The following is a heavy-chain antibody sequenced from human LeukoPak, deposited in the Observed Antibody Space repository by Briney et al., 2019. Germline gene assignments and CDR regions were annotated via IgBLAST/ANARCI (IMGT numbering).Heavy chain of an antibody. CDR3: ARQPGRMRYYFDY. CDR1: GYTFTTYD. Sequence: ASVKVSCKASGYTFTTYDITWVRQATGQGLEWMGWINPNSGGTNYAQKFQGRVTMTRDTSISTAYMELSRLRSDDTAVYYCARQPGRMRYYFDYWGQGTLVTVSS. J-gene: IGHJ4*02. V-gene: IGHV1-2*02. CDR2: INPNSGGT. D-gene: IGHD3-10*01.